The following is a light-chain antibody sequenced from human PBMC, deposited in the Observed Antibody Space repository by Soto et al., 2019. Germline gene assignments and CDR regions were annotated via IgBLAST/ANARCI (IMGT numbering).Light chain of an antibody. CDR3: QQGYSSRWT. CDR2: ATS. V-gene: IGKV1-39*01. Sequence: DIQMTQSPSSLSASVGDRVTITCRASQNIRSYLNWYQQKPGKAPQLLIYATSSLQTGVPSRFSASGCGTDFSLVISDLQPEESATYYCQQGYSSRWTSGRGTKVEI. J-gene: IGKJ1*01. CDR1: QNIRSY.